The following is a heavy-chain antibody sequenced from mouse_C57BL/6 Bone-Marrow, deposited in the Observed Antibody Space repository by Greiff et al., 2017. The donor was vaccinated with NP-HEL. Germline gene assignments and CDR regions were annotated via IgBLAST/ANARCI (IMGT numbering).Heavy chain of an antibody. CDR1: GYTFTSYW. V-gene: IGHV1-5*01. CDR3: TTDYDAAYYYAMDY. Sequence: VQLQQSGTVLARPGASVKMSCKTSGYTFTSYWMHWVKQRPGQGLEWIGAIYPGNSDTSYNQKFKGKAKLTAVTSASTAYMELSSLTNEDSAVYYCTTDYDAAYYYAMDYWGQGTSVTVSS. CDR2: IYPGNSDT. J-gene: IGHJ4*01. D-gene: IGHD2-4*01.